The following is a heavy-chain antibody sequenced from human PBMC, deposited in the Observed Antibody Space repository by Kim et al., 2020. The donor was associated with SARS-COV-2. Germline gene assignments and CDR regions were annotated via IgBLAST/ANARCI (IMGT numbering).Heavy chain of an antibody. Sequence: ASVKVSCKASGYTFTSYYMHWVRQAPGQGLEWMGIINPSGGSTSYAQKFQGRVTMTRDTSTSTVYMELSSLRSEDTAVYYCARETYYYDSSGYFADAFDIWGQGTMVTVSS. CDR1: GYTFTSYY. CDR3: ARETYYYDSSGYFADAFDI. D-gene: IGHD3-22*01. J-gene: IGHJ3*02. CDR2: INPSGGST. V-gene: IGHV1-46*01.